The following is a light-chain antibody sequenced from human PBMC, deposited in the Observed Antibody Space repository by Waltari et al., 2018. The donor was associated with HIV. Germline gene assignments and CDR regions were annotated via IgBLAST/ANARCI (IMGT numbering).Light chain of an antibody. CDR2: SAS. Sequence: DIQMTQSPSSMSALVGDSVSLNCRANQSIDSFLAWYQQKPGEAPKLLIYSASRLENGVASRFFAFGSATDFTLTITGLQTEDFATYYCQQAASFPHTFGGGTKVEL. J-gene: IGKJ4*01. CDR3: QQAASFPHT. V-gene: IGKV1-12*01. CDR1: QSIDSF.